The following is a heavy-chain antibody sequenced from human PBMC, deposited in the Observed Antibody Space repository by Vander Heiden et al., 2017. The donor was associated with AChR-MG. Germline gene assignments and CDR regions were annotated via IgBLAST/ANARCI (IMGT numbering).Heavy chain of an antibody. CDR2: INHSGST. CDR1: GGSFSGYY. Sequence: QVQLQQWGAGLLKPSETLSLTCAAYGGSFSGYYCSWIRQPPGKGLEWIGEINHSGSTNYNPSLKSRVTISVDTSKNQFSLKLSSVTAADTAVYYCASRDGYNYIGRYFDYWGQGTLVTVSS. D-gene: IGHD5-12*01. V-gene: IGHV4-34*01. CDR3: ASRDGYNYIGRYFDY. J-gene: IGHJ4*02.